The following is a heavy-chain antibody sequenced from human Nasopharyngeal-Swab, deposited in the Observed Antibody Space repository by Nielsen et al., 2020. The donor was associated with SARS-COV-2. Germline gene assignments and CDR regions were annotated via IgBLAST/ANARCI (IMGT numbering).Heavy chain of an antibody. CDR1: GYTFTSDG. CDR3: ASSYYYGMDV. J-gene: IGHJ6*02. V-gene: IGHV1-18*01. Sequence: ASVKVSCKASGYTFTSDGISWVRQAPGQGLEWMGWISGYNGFTNYAQKFQGRVTMTRDTSTSTVYMELSSLRSEDTAVYYRASSYYYGMDVWGQGTTVTVSS. CDR2: ISGYNGFT.